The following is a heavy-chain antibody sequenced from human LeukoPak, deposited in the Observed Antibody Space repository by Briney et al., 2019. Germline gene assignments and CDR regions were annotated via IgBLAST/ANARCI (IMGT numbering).Heavy chain of an antibody. J-gene: IGHJ4*02. CDR3: ARGSGPRFYDSSGYPYYFDY. V-gene: IGHV4-34*01. CDR1: GGSFSGYY. CDR2: INHSGST. Sequence: SETLSLTCAVYGGSFSGYYWSWIRQPPGKGLEWIGEINHSGSTNYNPSLKSRVTISVGTSKNQFSLKLSSVTAADTAVYYCARGSGPRFYDSSGYPYYFDYWGQGTLVTVSS. D-gene: IGHD3-22*01.